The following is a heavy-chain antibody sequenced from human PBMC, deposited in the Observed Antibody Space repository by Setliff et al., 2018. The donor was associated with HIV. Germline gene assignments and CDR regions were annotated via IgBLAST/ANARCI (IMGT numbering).Heavy chain of an antibody. J-gene: IGHJ3*02. D-gene: IGHD3-10*01. CDR2: ISSSYNSI. V-gene: IGHV3-21*04. CDR1: GFTFSSYT. Sequence: PGGSLRLSCAISGFTFSSYTMHWVRQAPGKGLEWVSSISSSYNSIYYTDSVKGRFTISSDNAKNSLYLQMNSLRTEDMALYYCARDFSGLLHDQIDAFNIWGQGTMVTVSS. CDR3: ARDFSGLLHDQIDAFNI.